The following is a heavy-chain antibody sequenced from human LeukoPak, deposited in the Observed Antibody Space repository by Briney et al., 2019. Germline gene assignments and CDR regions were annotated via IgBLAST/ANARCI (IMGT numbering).Heavy chain of an antibody. Sequence: PGGSLRLSCAASGFTLSSYAMSWVRQAPGKGLEWVSSISGSGDSTYYADSVKGRFTISRDNSKNTLYVQMNSLRAEDTAVYYCARGSYSSSWKTFDYWGQGTLVTVSS. CDR3: ARGSYSSSWKTFDY. V-gene: IGHV3-23*01. CDR2: ISGSGDST. D-gene: IGHD6-13*01. J-gene: IGHJ4*02. CDR1: GFTLSSYA.